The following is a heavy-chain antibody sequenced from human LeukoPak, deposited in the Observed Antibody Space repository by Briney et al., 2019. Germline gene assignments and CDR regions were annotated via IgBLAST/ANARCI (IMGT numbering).Heavy chain of an antibody. J-gene: IGHJ4*02. D-gene: IGHD2-2*01. CDR2: IWYDGSNK. Sequence: PGGSLRLSCAASGFTFSSYGMHWVRQAPGKGLEWVAVIWYDGSNKYYADFVKGRFTISRDNSKNTLYLQMNSLRAEDTAVYYCAREVPESGIVVVPAAMDYWGQGTLVTVSS. CDR3: AREVPESGIVVVPAAMDY. V-gene: IGHV3-33*01. CDR1: GFTFSSYG.